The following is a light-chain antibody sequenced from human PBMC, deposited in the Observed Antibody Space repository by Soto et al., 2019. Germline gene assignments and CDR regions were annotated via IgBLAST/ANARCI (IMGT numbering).Light chain of an antibody. J-gene: IGKJ5*01. V-gene: IGKV3-15*01. CDR1: QTVSSRF. Sequence: DMVMTQSPATLSVSPGERATLSCRASQTVSSRFLAWYQQKPGQAPRLLLYGASTRATGIPVRFSGSGFGTEFTLTISSLQSEDFAVYYCQQYKNWPLFGQGTRLEIK. CDR3: QQYKNWPL. CDR2: GAS.